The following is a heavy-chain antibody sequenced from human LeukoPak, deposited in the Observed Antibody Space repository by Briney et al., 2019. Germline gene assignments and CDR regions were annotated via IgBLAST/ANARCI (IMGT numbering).Heavy chain of an antibody. V-gene: IGHV3-23*01. CDR1: GFTFSSYA. CDR3: AREHSGSIGGFDY. CDR2: ISGSGGST. Sequence: GGSLRLPCAASGFTFSSYAMSWVRQAPGKGLEWVSAISGSGGSTYYADSVKGRFTISRDNSKNTLYLQMNSLRAEDTAVYYCAREHSGSIGGFDYWGQGTLITVSS. D-gene: IGHD1-26*01. J-gene: IGHJ4*02.